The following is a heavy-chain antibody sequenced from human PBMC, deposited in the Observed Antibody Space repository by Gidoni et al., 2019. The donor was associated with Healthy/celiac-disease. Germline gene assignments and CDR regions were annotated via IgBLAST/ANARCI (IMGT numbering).Heavy chain of an antibody. CDR2: IKQDGSEK. D-gene: IGHD3-3*01. CDR3: ARGYRFLEWLLFSYYYYGMDV. J-gene: IGHJ6*02. CDR1: GFTFGSSW. V-gene: IGHV3-7*01. Sequence: EVQLVESGGGLVQPGGSLGLSCAASGFTFGSSWMTWVRQAPGKGLEWVANIKQDGSEKYYVDSVKGRFTISRDNAKNSLYLQMNSLRAEDTAVYYCARGYRFLEWLLFSYYYYGMDVWGQGTTVTVSS.